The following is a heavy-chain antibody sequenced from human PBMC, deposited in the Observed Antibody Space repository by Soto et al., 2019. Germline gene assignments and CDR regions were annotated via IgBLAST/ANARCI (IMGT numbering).Heavy chain of an antibody. Sequence: EVQLLESGGGLVQPGGSLRLSCAASGFTFSSYAMSWVRQAPGKGLEWVSSISATGGSTYYADSVKGRFTISRDNSKNTLYLQMNSLRAENTAVFYCAKGGRYLCSTTICPLGYYYGMDVWGQGTTVTVSS. CDR1: GFTFSSYA. J-gene: IGHJ6*02. CDR3: AKGGRYLCSTTICPLGYYYGMDV. D-gene: IGHD2-2*01. V-gene: IGHV3-23*01. CDR2: ISATGGST.